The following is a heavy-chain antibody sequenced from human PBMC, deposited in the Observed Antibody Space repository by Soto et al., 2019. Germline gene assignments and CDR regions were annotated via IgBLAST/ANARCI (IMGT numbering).Heavy chain of an antibody. J-gene: IGHJ4*02. Sequence: QVQLVQSRAEVKKPGASVKVSCNASGYTFSSYDINWVRQDTGQGLEWMGWMKPTSGNTGYAQKFQGRVTMTSDTSIGTAYLELSSLRSEDTAVYYSVRSGYGPNGVCYFGDFDYWGQGTLVTVSS. CDR3: VRSGYGPNGVCYFGDFDY. CDR2: MKPTSGNT. CDR1: GYTFSSYD. V-gene: IGHV1-8*01. D-gene: IGHD2-8*01.